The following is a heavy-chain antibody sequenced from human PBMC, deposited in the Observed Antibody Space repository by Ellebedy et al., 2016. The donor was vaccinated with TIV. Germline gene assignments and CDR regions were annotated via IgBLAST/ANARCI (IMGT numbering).Heavy chain of an antibody. CDR3: ARASFYDVDLSGWYFDL. CDR2: ISGSGGST. V-gene: IGHV3-23*01. Sequence: ETLSLTCNVSGDSISSNTLYWGCLRQAPGKGLEWVSAISGSGGSTYYADSVKGRFTISRDNSKNTLYLQMNSLRTEDTSVYYCARASFYDVDLSGWYFDLWGRGTLVTVSS. J-gene: IGHJ2*01. D-gene: IGHD3-10*02. CDR1: GDSISSNT.